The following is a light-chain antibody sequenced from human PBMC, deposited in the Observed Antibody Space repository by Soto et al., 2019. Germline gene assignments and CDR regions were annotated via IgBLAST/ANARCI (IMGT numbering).Light chain of an antibody. CDR1: QSISAY. Sequence: IQMTQSPSSMSASVGDRVSITCRSSQSISAYLNWYQQKPGKAPKLLIYAASSLQSGVPSRFSGSGSGTDFTLTTSSLQPEDFATYYCQESYSTPSVTFGPGTKVDI. CDR3: QESYSTPSVT. V-gene: IGKV1-39*01. CDR2: AAS. J-gene: IGKJ3*01.